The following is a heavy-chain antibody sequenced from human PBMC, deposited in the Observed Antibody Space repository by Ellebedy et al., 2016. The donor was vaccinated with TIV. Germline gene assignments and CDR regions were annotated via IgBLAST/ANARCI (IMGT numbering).Heavy chain of an antibody. V-gene: IGHV3-23*01. CDR3: AKGYLGATTIDY. D-gene: IGHD1-26*01. CDR2: ISTSDGTT. J-gene: IGHJ4*02. Sequence: PGGSLRLSCVVSGFTFSYYGMSWVRQAPGKGLEWISAISTSDGTTWYADSVKGRFAISRDNSKDTLYLQMNGLRAEDTAVYYCAKGYLGATTIDYWGQGTLVTVSS. CDR1: GFTFSYYG.